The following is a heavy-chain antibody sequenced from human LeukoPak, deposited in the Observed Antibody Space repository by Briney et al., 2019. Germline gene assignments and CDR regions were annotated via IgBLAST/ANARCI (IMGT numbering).Heavy chain of an antibody. D-gene: IGHD3-10*01. J-gene: IGHJ4*02. Sequence: GGSLRLSCAASGFTFSSYWMNWVRQAPGKGLEWVSYISSSSSTIYYADSVKGRFTISRDNAKNSLYLQMNSLRAEDTAVYYCARETRGGFDYWGQGTLVTVSS. CDR3: ARETRGGFDY. CDR1: GFTFSSYW. V-gene: IGHV3-48*01. CDR2: ISSSSSTI.